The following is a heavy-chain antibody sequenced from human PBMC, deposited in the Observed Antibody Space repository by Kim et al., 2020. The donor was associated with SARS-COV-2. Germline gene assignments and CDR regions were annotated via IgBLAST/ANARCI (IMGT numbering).Heavy chain of an antibody. CDR1: GFTFSSYG. CDR2: IWYDGSNK. Sequence: GGSLRLSCAASGFTFSSYGMHWVRQAPGKGLEWVAVIWYDGSNKYYADSVKGRFTISRDNSKNTLYLQMNSLRAEDTAVYYCARKGDFWSGYYHHDAFDIWGQGTMVAVSS. CDR3: ARKGDFWSGYYHHDAFDI. V-gene: IGHV3-33*01. D-gene: IGHD3-3*01. J-gene: IGHJ3*02.